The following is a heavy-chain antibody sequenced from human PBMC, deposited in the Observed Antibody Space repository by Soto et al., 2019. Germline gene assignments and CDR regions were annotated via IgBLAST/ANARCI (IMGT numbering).Heavy chain of an antibody. CDR3: ARDRDRHSSGLPSFDP. CDR1: VGSFSNYY. J-gene: IGHJ5*02. Sequence: PWETLSLTCSVSVGSFSNYYWSWVRQPPGKRLEWIGYIYYTGTHDYNPSLRGRATISVDTSKDQFSLKLTSVTAADAAVYYCARDRDRHSSGLPSFDPWGQGILVTVSS. CDR2: IYYTGTH. V-gene: IGHV4-59*13. D-gene: IGHD3-22*01.